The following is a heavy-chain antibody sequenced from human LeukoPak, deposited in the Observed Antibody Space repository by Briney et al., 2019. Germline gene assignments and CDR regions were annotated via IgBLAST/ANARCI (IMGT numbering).Heavy chain of an antibody. CDR3: AKDILGYDFWSGYPGIDY. CDR1: GFTFDDYA. V-gene: IGHV3-43*02. Sequence: GGSLRLSCAASGFTFDDYAMHWVRQAPGRGLEWVSLISGDGGSTYYADSVKGRFTISRDNSKNSPYLQMNSLRTEDTALYYCAKDILGYDFWSGYPGIDYWGQGTLVTVSS. CDR2: ISGDGGST. J-gene: IGHJ4*02. D-gene: IGHD3-3*01.